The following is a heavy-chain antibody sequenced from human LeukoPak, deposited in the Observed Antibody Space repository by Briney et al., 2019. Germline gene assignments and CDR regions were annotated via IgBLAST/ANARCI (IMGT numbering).Heavy chain of an antibody. CDR2: IYYSGST. J-gene: IGHJ4*02. CDR1: GGSISNSSYY. Sequence: PSETLSLTCSVSGGSISNSSYYWGWIRQPPGKGLEWIGSIYYSGSTYYNPSLKSRVTISVDTSKNQFSLKLSSVTAAGRAVYYCVSRLRFLEWPPLSWGQGTLVTVSS. CDR3: VSRLRFLEWPPLS. V-gene: IGHV4-39*07. D-gene: IGHD3-3*01.